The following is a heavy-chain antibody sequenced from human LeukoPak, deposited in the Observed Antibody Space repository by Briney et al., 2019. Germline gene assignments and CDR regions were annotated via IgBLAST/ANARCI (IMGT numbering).Heavy chain of an antibody. Sequence: GGSLRLSCAASGFTFSDYYMSWIRQAPGKGLEWVSYISSSSSYTNYADSVKGRFTISRDNAKNSLYLQMNSLRAEDTAVYYCARYCSGGSCYANWFDPWGQGTLVTVSS. CDR2: ISSSSSYT. D-gene: IGHD2-15*01. CDR3: ARYCSGGSCYANWFDP. J-gene: IGHJ5*02. V-gene: IGHV3-11*06. CDR1: GFTFSDYY.